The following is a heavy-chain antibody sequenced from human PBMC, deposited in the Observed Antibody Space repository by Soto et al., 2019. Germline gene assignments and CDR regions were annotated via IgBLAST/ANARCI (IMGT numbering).Heavy chain of an antibody. Sequence: PAGTLRLSCTASGFTFSDYYMSWIRQPPRKGLELLAYISGSGSTTYYTDPAKGRFATSRDNARTSLYLQFNSLRVEDSAVYYWAISSMTYFEFWGQGTLVTVSS. CDR1: GFTFSDYY. CDR2: ISGSGSTT. J-gene: IGHJ4*02. CDR3: AISSMTYFEF. V-gene: IGHV3-11*01.